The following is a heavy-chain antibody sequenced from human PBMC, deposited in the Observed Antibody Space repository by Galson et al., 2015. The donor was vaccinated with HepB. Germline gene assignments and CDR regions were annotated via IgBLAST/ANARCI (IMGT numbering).Heavy chain of an antibody. V-gene: IGHV1-69*13. D-gene: IGHD3-10*01. CDR2: IIPIFGTA. J-gene: IGHJ6*02. CDR1: GGTFSSYA. Sequence: SVKVSCKASGGTFSSYAINWVRQAPGQGLEWMGGIIPIFGTANYAQKFQGRVTITADESTSTAYMELSSLRSEDTAVYYCARGNITMVWGGLVFDVYYYGMDVWGQGTTVTVSS. CDR3: ARGNITMVWGGLVFDVYYYGMDV.